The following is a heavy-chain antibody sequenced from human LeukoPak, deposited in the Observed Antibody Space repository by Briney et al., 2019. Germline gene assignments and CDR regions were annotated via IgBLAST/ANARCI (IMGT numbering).Heavy chain of an antibody. CDR1: GFSYSTYA. Sequence: PGGSLRLSCAASGFSYSTYAMNWVRQAPGEGLEWVSYISSSSSTIYYADSVEGRFTISRDNAKNSLYLQMNSLRAEDTAVYYCARRQYSSSSGIDYWGQGTLVTVSS. V-gene: IGHV3-48*04. D-gene: IGHD6-6*01. J-gene: IGHJ4*02. CDR2: ISSSSSTI. CDR3: ARRQYSSSSGIDY.